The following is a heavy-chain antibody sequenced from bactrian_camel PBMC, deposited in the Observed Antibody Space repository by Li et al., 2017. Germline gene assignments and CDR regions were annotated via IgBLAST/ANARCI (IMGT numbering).Heavy chain of an antibody. CDR1: GLTSSLYY. V-gene: IGHV3-2*01. CDR2: FASDETKT. CDR3: ATRDMAWSFNA. J-gene: IGHJ6*01. Sequence: HVQLVESGGGLVQPGGSLRLSCAASGLTSSLYYMNWVRQAPGKGLEWVARFASDETKTDYSDHVKARFTISRDNAKNTLYLQLNSLKTEDTATYYCATRDMAWSFNAWGQGTQVTVS. D-gene: IGHD1*01.